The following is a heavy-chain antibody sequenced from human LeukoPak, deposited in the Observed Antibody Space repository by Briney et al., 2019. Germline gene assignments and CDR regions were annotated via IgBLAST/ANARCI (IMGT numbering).Heavy chain of an antibody. J-gene: IGHJ4*02. CDR2: IDNSGFTT. CDR1: GLSFSTYA. D-gene: IGHD4-17*01. V-gene: IGHV3-23*01. Sequence: GGSLRLSCAASGLSFSTYAMNWVRQAPGKGLEWVSAIDNSGFTTYYADSVRGRFTISRDNSKNTLYLQMNSLRAEDTAIYYCAKVSTVTSNFDYWGQGTLVTVSS. CDR3: AKVSTVTSNFDY.